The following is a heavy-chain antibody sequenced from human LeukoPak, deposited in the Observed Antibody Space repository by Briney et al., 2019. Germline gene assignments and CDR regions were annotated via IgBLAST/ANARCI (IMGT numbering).Heavy chain of an antibody. D-gene: IGHD3-16*01. CDR2: VSDSGGST. CDR1: GFTFSSYA. Sequence: GGSLRLSCAASGFTFSSYAMSWVRQAPGKGLEWVSTVSDSGGSTYYADSVKGRFTISRDNDKNTLYLQMHGLRAEDTAVYYCARGGTFFEYWGQGDLVTVSS. J-gene: IGHJ4*02. CDR3: ARGGTFFEY. V-gene: IGHV3-23*01.